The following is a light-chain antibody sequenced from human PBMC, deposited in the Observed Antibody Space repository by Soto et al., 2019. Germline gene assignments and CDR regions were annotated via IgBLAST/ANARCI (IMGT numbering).Light chain of an antibody. CDR1: NSDVGGYNY. CDR2: DVS. Sequence: QSALTQPASVSGSPGQSITISCTGTNSDVGGYNYVSWYQHHPGKGPKLIIYDVSSRPSGVSNRFSGSKSGNTASLTISGLQAEDEADYYCLSYTSSITVVFGGGTKVTVL. J-gene: IGLJ2*01. V-gene: IGLV2-14*03. CDR3: LSYTSSITVV.